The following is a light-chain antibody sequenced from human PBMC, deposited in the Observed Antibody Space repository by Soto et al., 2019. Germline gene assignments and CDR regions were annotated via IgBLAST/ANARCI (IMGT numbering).Light chain of an antibody. J-gene: IGLJ2*01. CDR1: SSNIGTHF. V-gene: IGLV1-47*01. CDR2: AND. CDR3: AICDDSLRV. Sequence: QSVLTQPTSASGTPGQRVTISCSGSSSNIGTHFVYWYQQLPETAPKLLIYANDQRPSGVPDRFSGSKSGTSASPAISGLRSEDEADYYCAICDDSLRVFGGGTKLTVL.